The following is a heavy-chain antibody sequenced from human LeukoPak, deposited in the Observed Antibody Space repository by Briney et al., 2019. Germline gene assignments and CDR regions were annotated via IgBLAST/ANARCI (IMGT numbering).Heavy chain of an antibody. J-gene: IGHJ3*02. CDR2: IYHNGNT. CDR3: ARSTYYYDSTYIDAFDI. Sequence: GSLRLSCAASGFTVSSNYMSWVRQPPGKGLEWIGEIYHNGNTNYNPSLKSRVTISVDTSKNQFSLKLSSVTAADTAVYYCARSTYYYDSTYIDAFDIWGQGTMVTVSS. V-gene: IGHV4-34*01. D-gene: IGHD3-22*01. CDR1: GFTVSSNY.